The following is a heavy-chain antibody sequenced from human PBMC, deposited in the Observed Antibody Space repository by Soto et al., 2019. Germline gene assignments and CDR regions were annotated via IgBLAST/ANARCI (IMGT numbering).Heavy chain of an antibody. CDR1: GYTFTSSA. CDR3: AGDGGYCYGYALYF. J-gene: IGHJ4*02. V-gene: IGHV1-3*01. CDR2: INAGNGNK. Sequence: SLKVSCKASGYTFTSSAMHWVHQAPGQRLEWMGWINAGNGNKKSSQKFQGRVTITRDSSATTSNMDLRSLRSEDTAGYYCAGDGGYCYGYALYFRGQGTLGT. D-gene: IGHD5-18*01.